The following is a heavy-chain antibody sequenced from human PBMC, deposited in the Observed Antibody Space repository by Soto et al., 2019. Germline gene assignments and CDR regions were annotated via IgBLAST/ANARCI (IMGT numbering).Heavy chain of an antibody. V-gene: IGHV1-69*05. CDR2: IIPIFGTA. J-gene: IGHJ4*02. CDR1: GGTFSSYA. Sequence: SVKVSCKASGGTFSSYAISWVLQAPGQGLEWMGVIIPIFGTANYAQKFQGWVTMTRDTSISTAYMELSRLRSDDTAVYYCARVRRNYDFWSGNATEYYFDYWGQGTLVTVSS. CDR3: ARVRRNYDFWSGNATEYYFDY. D-gene: IGHD3-3*01.